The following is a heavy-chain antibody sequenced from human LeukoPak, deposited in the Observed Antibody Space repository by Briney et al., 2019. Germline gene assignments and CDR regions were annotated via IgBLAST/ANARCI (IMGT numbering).Heavy chain of an antibody. Sequence: ASVKVSCKASGYTFTSYGISWVRQAPGQGLEWMGWISAYNGNTNYAQKLQGRVTMTTDTSTSTAYMELSRLRSDDTAVYYCASTGTTGDAFDIWGQGTMVTVSS. CDR3: ASTGTTGDAFDI. CDR2: ISAYNGNT. D-gene: IGHD1-7*01. J-gene: IGHJ3*02. CDR1: GYTFTSYG. V-gene: IGHV1-18*01.